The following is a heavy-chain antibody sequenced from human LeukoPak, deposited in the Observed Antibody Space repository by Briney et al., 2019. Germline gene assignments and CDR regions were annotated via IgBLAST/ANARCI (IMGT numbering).Heavy chain of an antibody. CDR3: ATSQTTSGRYGNAFDI. V-gene: IGHV3-7*01. CDR1: GFTFSTYW. D-gene: IGHD6-19*01. J-gene: IGHJ3*02. Sequence: GGSPRLSCAASGFTFSTYWMSWVRQAPGKGLEWVANIKQDGGEKYYVDSVRGRFTISRDNAKNSLYLQMNSLRVEDTAVYYCATSQTTSGRYGNAFDIWGQGTMVTVSS. CDR2: IKQDGGEK.